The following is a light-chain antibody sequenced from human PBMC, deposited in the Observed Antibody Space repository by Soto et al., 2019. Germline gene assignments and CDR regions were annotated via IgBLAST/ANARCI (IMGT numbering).Light chain of an antibody. CDR2: AAS. CDR3: QKYNSAPYT. CDR1: QGISNY. J-gene: IGKJ2*01. V-gene: IGKV1-27*01. Sequence: DIQMTQSPSSLSASVGDRVTITCRPSQGISNYLAWYQQKPGKVPKRLIYAASTLQSGVPSRFSGIGSGTDFTLHISSLQPEDVATYYCQKYNSAPYTFGQGTKLEIK.